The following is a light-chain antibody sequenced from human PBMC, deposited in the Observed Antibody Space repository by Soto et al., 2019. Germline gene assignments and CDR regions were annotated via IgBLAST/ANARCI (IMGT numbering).Light chain of an antibody. J-gene: IGKJ3*01. CDR1: QSLLHSNGYNY. V-gene: IGKV2-28*01. CDR2: LGS. Sequence: DIVMTQSPLSLPVTPGEPASISCRSSQSLLHSNGYNYLDWYLQKPGQSPQLLIYLGSNRASGVPDRFSGSGSGTDFTRKISRVEAEDVGVYYCMQALKTPFTFGPGTKVDIK. CDR3: MQALKTPFT.